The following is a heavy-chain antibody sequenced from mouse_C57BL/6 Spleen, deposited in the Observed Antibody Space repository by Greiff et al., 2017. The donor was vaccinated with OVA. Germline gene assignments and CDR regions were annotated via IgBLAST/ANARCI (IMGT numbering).Heavy chain of an antibody. CDR3: AREVAFDY. J-gene: IGHJ2*01. D-gene: IGHD1-1*02. CDR1: GYTFTDYY. Sequence: EVQLQQSGPELVKPGASVKISCKASGYTFTDYYMNWVKQSHGKSLEWIGDINPNNGGTSYNQKFKGKATLTVDKSSSTAYMELRSLTSEDSAVYYCAREVAFDYWGQGTTLTVSS. V-gene: IGHV1-26*01. CDR2: INPNNGGT.